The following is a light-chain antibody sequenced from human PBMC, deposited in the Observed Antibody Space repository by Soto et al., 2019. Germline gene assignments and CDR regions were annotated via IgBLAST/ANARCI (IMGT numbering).Light chain of an antibody. Sequence: EIVMTQSPATMSLSPGDRAALSCRASQGVGTNLAWYQQKPGQAPTLLIYDASTRATRLPDRFSGSGSGTEFNLTITSLQSEDFAIYYCQQYNNWPPDFTFGQGTRLEIK. CDR2: DAS. CDR3: QQYNNWPPDFT. J-gene: IGKJ5*01. V-gene: IGKV3-15*01. CDR1: QGVGTN.